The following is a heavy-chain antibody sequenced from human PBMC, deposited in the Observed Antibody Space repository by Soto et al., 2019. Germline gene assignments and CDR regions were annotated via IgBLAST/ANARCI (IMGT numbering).Heavy chain of an antibody. J-gene: IGHJ4*02. CDR1: GGSFNGFF. V-gene: IGHV4-34*02. Sequence: QVQVQQWGAGLLKPSETLSLSCSVSGGSFNGFFWSWIRQPPGKGLEWIGEVNHSGTTKYSPALKSRVTMSADTSKNLSFLNLTSVTAADTAVYYCARMGPFLGQWGQGSLVTVSS. D-gene: IGHD3-16*01. CDR3: ARMGPFLGQ. CDR2: VNHSGTT.